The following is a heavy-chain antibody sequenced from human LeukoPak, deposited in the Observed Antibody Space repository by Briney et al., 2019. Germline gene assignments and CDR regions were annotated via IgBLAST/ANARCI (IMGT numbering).Heavy chain of an antibody. J-gene: IGHJ4*02. V-gene: IGHV4-39*01. CDR1: GGSISSNTHF. CDR3: ARLCPTRAATGPEGDS. D-gene: IGHD6-13*01. CDR2: INYSGTT. Sequence: SETLSLTCTVSGGSISSNTHFWSWIRQPPGKGLEWIGSINYSGTTYYNLSLRSRVTMSVDTSKNQFSLKLSSVTAADTALYYCARLCPTRAATGPEGDSWGQGTLVTVSS.